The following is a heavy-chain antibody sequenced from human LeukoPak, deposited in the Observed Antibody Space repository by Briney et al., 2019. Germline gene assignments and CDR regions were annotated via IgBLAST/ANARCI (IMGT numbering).Heavy chain of an antibody. J-gene: IGHJ4*02. Sequence: PSETLSLTCDVSGSSITSNYFWGWIRQPPGKGLEWIATIYHSWGIYFNPSLKSRVSISLDASKNQFSLKLTSLTAADTAIYYCARNVTAGFFDYWGQGILVTASS. CDR2: IYHSWGI. CDR1: GSSITSNYF. V-gene: IGHV4-38-2*01. CDR3: ARNVTAGFFDY. D-gene: IGHD1-1*01.